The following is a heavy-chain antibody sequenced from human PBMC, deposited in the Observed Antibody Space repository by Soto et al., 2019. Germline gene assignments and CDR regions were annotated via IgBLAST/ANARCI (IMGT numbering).Heavy chain of an antibody. Sequence: GGSLRLSCAASGFTFSSYGMHWVRQAPGKGLEWVAVIWYDGSNKYYADSVKGRFTISRDNSKNTLYLQMNSLRAEDTAVYYCARSGVDDYFDYWGQGTLVTVSS. CDR1: GFTFSSYG. V-gene: IGHV3-33*01. CDR3: ARSGVDDYFDY. J-gene: IGHJ4*02. D-gene: IGHD1-26*01. CDR2: IWYDGSNK.